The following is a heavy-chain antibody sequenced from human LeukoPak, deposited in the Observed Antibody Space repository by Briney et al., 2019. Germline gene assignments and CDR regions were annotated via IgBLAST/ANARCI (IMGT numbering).Heavy chain of an antibody. Sequence: SETLSLTCTVSGGSISSSNYYWGWIRQPPGKGLEWIGTIYYSGTTYYNPSLKSRVTISVDTSKNQFSLKLSSVTAADTAVYYCARDRNYYGSGRPYYYYGMDVWGQGTTVTVSS. D-gene: IGHD3-10*01. CDR3: ARDRNYYGSGRPYYYYGMDV. CDR2: IYYSGTT. V-gene: IGHV4-39*07. J-gene: IGHJ6*02. CDR1: GGSISSSNYY.